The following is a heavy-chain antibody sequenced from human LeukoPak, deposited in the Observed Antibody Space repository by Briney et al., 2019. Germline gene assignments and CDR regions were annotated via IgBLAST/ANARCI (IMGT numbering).Heavy chain of an antibody. D-gene: IGHD4-17*01. J-gene: IGHJ4*02. CDR1: GFSVTGGY. CDR3: VRDLYDYGYN. CDR2: IYTGGSA. Sequence: GGSLRLSCSVSGFSVTGGYMSWVRQAPGKGLEWVSIIYTGGSAHHTDSVKGRFTISRDSSKNTLYLQMNNLRTGDTAVYYCVRDLYDYGYNWGQGTLVTVSS. V-gene: IGHV3-66*01.